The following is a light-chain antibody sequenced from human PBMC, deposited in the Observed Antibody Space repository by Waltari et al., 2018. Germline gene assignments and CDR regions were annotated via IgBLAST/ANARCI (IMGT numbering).Light chain of an antibody. CDR2: RNN. CDR3: AAWDDSLSGRF. J-gene: IGLJ1*01. Sequence: QCVLTQPPTASGTPGRRVSMSCSGSSSNIGRSSVSWYQQVPGTAPKLLIYRNNQRPSGVPDRFSGSKSGTSASLAISGLRSEDEADYYCAAWDDSLSGRFFGSGTKVTVL. V-gene: IGLV1-47*01. CDR1: SSNIGRSS.